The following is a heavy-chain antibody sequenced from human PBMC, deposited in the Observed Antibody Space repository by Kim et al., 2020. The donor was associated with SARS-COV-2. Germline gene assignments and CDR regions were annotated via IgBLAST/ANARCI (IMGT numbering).Heavy chain of an antibody. CDR2: ISGSGGDT. D-gene: IGHD3-10*01. Sequence: GGSLRLSCAASGFSFSSYGMHWVRQVPGKGLEWVSSISGSGGDTYDADSVKGRFTISRENSKNTLYLQMNSLGAEDTAVYYCAKDHRSARRLWFGGYGMDVWGPGTTVTVSS. V-gene: IGHV3-23*01. CDR3: AKDHRSARRLWFGGYGMDV. J-gene: IGHJ6*02. CDR1: GFSFSSYG.